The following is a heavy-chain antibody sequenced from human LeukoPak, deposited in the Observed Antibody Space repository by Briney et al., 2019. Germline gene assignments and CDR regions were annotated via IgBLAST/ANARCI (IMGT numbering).Heavy chain of an antibody. CDR2: ISSSSSSI. Sequence: GGSLRLSCAASGFTFSDYYMSWIRQAPGKGLEWVSYISSSSSSIYYADSVKGRFTISRDNAENSLYLQMNSLRAEDTAVYYCAKVVTYSDILTGNNWFDPWGQGTLVTVSS. CDR3: AKVVTYSDILTGNNWFDP. V-gene: IGHV3-11*04. CDR1: GFTFSDYY. D-gene: IGHD3-9*01. J-gene: IGHJ5*02.